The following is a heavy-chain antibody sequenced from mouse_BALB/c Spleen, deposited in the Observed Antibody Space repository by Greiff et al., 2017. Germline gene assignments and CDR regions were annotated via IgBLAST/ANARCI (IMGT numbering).Heavy chain of an antibody. CDR2: INPGSSTI. CDR3: ARLGGSHWYFDV. J-gene: IGHJ1*01. Sequence: EVKLVESGGGLVQPGGSLTLSCAASGFAFSRYWMSWARQAPGKGQEWIGEINPGSSTINYTPSLKDKFIISRDNAKNTLYLQMSKVRSEDTALYYCARLGGSHWYFDVWGAGTTVTVSS. V-gene: IGHV4-2*02. CDR1: GFAFSRYW.